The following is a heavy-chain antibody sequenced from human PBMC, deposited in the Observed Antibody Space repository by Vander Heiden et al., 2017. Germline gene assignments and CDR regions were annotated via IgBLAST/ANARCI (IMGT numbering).Heavy chain of an antibody. CDR3: ARVLSDSNGWYHFDH. J-gene: IGHJ5*02. Sequence: DVQLVEPGGGLIQPGGSLRLSCAASGFTVRSPYMGWVRQAAGKGLEWVSVIYNTGTTTHADSVKGRFAGSRDISKNTLYLQMNSLRVEDTAVYYCARVLSDSNGWYHFDHWGQGALVTVSS. CDR1: GFTVRSPY. CDR2: IYNTGTT. D-gene: IGHD6-19*01. V-gene: IGHV3-53*01.